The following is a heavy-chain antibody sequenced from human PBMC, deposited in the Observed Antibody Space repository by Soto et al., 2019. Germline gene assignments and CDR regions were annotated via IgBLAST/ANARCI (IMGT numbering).Heavy chain of an antibody. CDR2: ISGSGGST. J-gene: IGHJ6*02. Sequence: EVQLLESGGGLVQPGGSLRLSCAASGFTCSIYAMSWVRQALCKGLEWVSAISGSGGSTYYADSVKGRFTISRDNSKNPLYLQMNSLRSEATALYYCAKLSHFGSDYYYYGMDVWGQVTTVTVSS. CDR3: AKLSHFGSDYYYYGMDV. D-gene: IGHD3-3*01. V-gene: IGHV3-23*01. CDR1: GFTCSIYA.